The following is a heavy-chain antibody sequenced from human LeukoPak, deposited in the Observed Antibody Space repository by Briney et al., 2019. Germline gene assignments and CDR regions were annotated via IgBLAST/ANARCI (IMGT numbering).Heavy chain of an antibody. Sequence: GGSLRLSCAASGFTFSNFAMMWVRQAPGTGLQWESTITGYGATFYADSVRGRSTIFRDTSMNTLFLQMNSLGAEDTAVYYCAKGAAAGKVDWFDPWGQGTLVTVSS. CDR3: AKGAAAGKVDWFDP. J-gene: IGHJ5*02. CDR1: GFTFSNFA. CDR2: ITGYGAT. D-gene: IGHD6-13*01. V-gene: IGHV3-23*01.